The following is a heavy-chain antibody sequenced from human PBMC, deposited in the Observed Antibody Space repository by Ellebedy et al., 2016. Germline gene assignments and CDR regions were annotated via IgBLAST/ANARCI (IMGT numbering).Heavy chain of an antibody. D-gene: IGHD6-13*01. CDR3: AKESTPLAATALDY. V-gene: IGHV3-30*18. CDR1: GFSFSRYG. Sequence: GGSLRLSXAPSGFSFSRYGMQWVRQAPGKGLEWVAVISYDGSVQLYADSVKGRFSISRDNAKNTLYLQMNSLRAEDTAVYYCAKESTPLAATALDYWGQGTLVTVSS. J-gene: IGHJ4*02. CDR2: ISYDGSVQ.